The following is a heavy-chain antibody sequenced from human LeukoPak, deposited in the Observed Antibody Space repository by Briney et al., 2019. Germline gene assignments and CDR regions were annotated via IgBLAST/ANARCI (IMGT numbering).Heavy chain of an antibody. CDR2: ISSSSSTI. Sequence: GGSLRLSYAASGFTFSSYSMNWVRQAPGKGLEWVSYISSSSSTIYYADSVKGRFTISRDNAKNSLYLQMNSLRDEDTAVYYCARDTGGKILTGYLNPYFDYWGQGTLVTVSS. CDR1: GFTFSSYS. D-gene: IGHD3-9*01. J-gene: IGHJ4*02. V-gene: IGHV3-48*02. CDR3: ARDTGGKILTGYLNPYFDY.